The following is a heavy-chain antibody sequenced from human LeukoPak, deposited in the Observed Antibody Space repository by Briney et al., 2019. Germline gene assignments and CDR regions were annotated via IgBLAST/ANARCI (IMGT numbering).Heavy chain of an antibody. D-gene: IGHD6-19*01. CDR2: IKQDGSEK. CDR1: GVGFTFSTSW. J-gene: IGHJ4*02. Sequence: GGSLRLSCAASGVGFTFSTSWMIWVRQAPEKGLEWVANIKQDGSEKYYVDSVKGRFTISRDNAKNSLYLQMDSLIVEDTAVYYCVRISTAVAGGDYWGQGTLVTVSS. V-gene: IGHV3-7*01. CDR3: VRISTAVAGGDY.